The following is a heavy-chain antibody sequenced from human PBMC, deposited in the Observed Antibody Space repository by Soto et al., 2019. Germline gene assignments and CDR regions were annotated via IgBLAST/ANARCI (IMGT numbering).Heavy chain of an antibody. J-gene: IGHJ6*03. CDR2: ISSSDNYI. Sequence: EVQLVESGGGLVKPGGSLRLSCAASGFTFSSYSMNWVRQAPGKGLEWVSSISSSDNYINYADSVKGRFTLSRDNAKNSLYLQMNSLRAEDTAVYYCARDLGEEGHYYYYMDVWGKGTTVTVSS. CDR3: ARDLGEEGHYYYYMDV. CDR1: GFTFSSYS. V-gene: IGHV3-21*01.